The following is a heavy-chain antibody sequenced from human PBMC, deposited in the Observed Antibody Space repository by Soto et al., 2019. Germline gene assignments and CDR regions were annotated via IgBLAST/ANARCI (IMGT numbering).Heavy chain of an antibody. J-gene: IGHJ6*02. V-gene: IGHV3-9*02. Sequence: GGCRRRPCAAGGFSSDDYAMHWVRQARGRGREWGSGISWNSGSIGYADSVKGRFRICRDNAKNSLYQQMNIQRAEDTGLNDGPKDPGNGMDVWGRGPTVAVSS. CDR1: GFSSDDYA. CDR2: ISWNSGSI. CDR3: PKDPGNGMDV.